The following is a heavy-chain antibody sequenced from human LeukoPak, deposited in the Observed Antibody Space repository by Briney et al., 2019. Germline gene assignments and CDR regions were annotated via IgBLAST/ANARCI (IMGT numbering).Heavy chain of an antibody. D-gene: IGHD3-22*01. CDR1: GFTFSSYA. J-gene: IGHJ4*02. Sequence: GGSLRLSCAASGFTFSSYAMSWVRQAPGKGLEWVSAISGSGGSTYYADSVKGRFTISRDNSKNTLYLQMNSLRPEDTAVYYCARPNSGYYDHHFDYWGQGTLVTVSS. CDR3: ARPNSGYYDHHFDY. V-gene: IGHV3-23*01. CDR2: ISGSGGST.